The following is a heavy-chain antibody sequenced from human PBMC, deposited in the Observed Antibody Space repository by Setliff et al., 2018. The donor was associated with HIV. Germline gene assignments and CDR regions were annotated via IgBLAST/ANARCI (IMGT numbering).Heavy chain of an antibody. CDR1: GSGYSTFD. CDR2: VSPDGYEK. CDR3: AKPTSGMYPRAFDL. Sequence: PGGSLRLSCAAFGSGYSTFDMDWVRQTPGEGLEWVADVSPDGYEKRYADFVKGRFTVSRDNSKNILFLQMDSLGAEDTGIYYCAKPTSGMYPRAFDLWGRGTVVTVSS. V-gene: IGHV3-23*01. D-gene: IGHD1-26*01. J-gene: IGHJ3*01.